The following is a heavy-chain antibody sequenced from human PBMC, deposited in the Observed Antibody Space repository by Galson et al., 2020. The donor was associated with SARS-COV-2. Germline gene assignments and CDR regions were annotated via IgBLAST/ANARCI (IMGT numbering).Heavy chain of an antibody. CDR3: ARGHWGRDY. CDR1: GFTFSSHW. Sequence: GESLKISCVGSGFTFSSHWKSWVRQAPGKGLEWVADIKPDGSDKYYVDSVKGRFTIARDNAKNSLYLQMNSLGAEDTAVYYCARGHWGRDYWGQGTLVTVSS. CDR2: IKPDGSDK. D-gene: IGHD7-27*01. J-gene: IGHJ4*02. V-gene: IGHV3-7*04.